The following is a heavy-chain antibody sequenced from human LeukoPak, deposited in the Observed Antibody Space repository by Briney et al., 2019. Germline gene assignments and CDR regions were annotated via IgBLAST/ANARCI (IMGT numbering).Heavy chain of an antibody. CDR2: VTGGGDST. D-gene: IGHD2-2*01. CDR1: GFTFSTYA. CDR3: ARGGYCSSTSCYYFDY. J-gene: IGHJ4*02. Sequence: PGGSLRLPCVASGFTFSTYAMSWVRQAPGKGLEWVSTVTGGGDSTYYADSVKGRFTISRDNSRNTVFLQMNSLRAEDTAVYYCARGGYCSSTSCYYFDYWGQGTLVTVSS. V-gene: IGHV3-23*01.